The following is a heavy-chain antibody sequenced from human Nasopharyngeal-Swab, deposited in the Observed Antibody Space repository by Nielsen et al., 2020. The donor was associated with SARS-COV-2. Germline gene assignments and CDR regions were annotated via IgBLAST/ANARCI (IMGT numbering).Heavy chain of an antibody. CDR3: ARPGDIAVAGDDWYFDL. D-gene: IGHD6-19*01. V-gene: IGHV5-51*01. J-gene: IGHJ2*01. Sequence: VRQMPGTGLEWMGIIYPGDSDTRYSPSFQGQVTISADKSISTAYLQWSSLKASDTAMYYCARPGDIAVAGDDWYFDLWGRGTLVTVSS. CDR2: IYPGDSDT.